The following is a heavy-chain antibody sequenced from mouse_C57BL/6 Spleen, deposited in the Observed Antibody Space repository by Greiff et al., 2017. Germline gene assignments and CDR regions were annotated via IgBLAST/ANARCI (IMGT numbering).Heavy chain of an antibody. V-gene: IGHV5-4*01. D-gene: IGHD1-1*01. J-gene: IGHJ2*01. CDR3: ARDRVDYGSSYFDY. Sequence: DVHLVESGGGLVKPGGSLKLSCAASGFTFSSYAMSWVRQTPEKRLEWVATISDGGSYTYYPDNVKGRFTISRENAKNNLDLQMSHLKSEDTAMYYCARDRVDYGSSYFDYWGQGTTLTVSS. CDR1: GFTFSSYA. CDR2: ISDGGSYT.